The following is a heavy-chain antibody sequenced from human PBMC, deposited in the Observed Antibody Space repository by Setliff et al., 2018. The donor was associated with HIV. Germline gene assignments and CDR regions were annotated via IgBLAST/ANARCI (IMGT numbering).Heavy chain of an antibody. V-gene: IGHV4-4*02. CDR1: GGSISSGGW. Sequence: NPSETLSLTCVVSGGSISSGGWWTWVRQPPGKGLEWIGEIYHSGNTNYNPSLKSRLSISVDKSKNQFSLKLSSVTAADTALYYCARRHTFGAGRDYYYYYAVDVWGQGTTVTVSS. CDR3: ARRHTFGAGRDYYYYYAVDV. CDR2: IYHSGNT. D-gene: IGHD6-19*01. J-gene: IGHJ6*02.